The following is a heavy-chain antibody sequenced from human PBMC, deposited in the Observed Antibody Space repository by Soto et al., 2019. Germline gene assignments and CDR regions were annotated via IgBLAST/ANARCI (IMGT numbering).Heavy chain of an antibody. V-gene: IGHV1-18*01. CDR1: GYTFTSYG. J-gene: IGHJ3*02. CDR3: ARDHGDYDAFEI. CDR2: ISAYNGNT. Sequence: ASVKVSCKASGYTFTSYGISWVRQAPGQGLEWMGWISAYNGNTNYAQKLQGRVTMTTDTSTSTAYMELRSLRSDDTAVYDLARDHGDYDAFEIWGQGTMVTVAS. D-gene: IGHD4-17*01.